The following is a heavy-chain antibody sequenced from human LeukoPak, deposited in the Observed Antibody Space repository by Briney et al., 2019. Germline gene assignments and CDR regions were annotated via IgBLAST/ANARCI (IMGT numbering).Heavy chain of an antibody. Sequence: GGSLRLSCAASGFTFSSYSMNWVRQAPGKGLEWVSSISSSSSYIYYADSAKGRFTISRDNAKNSLYLQMNSLRAEDTAVYYCARVGGIDHDAFDIWGQGTMVTVSS. V-gene: IGHV3-21*01. D-gene: IGHD4-23*01. J-gene: IGHJ3*02. CDR3: ARVGGIDHDAFDI. CDR2: ISSSSSYI. CDR1: GFTFSSYS.